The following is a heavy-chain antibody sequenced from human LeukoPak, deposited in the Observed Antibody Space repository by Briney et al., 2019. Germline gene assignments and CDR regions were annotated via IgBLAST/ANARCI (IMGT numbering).Heavy chain of an antibody. V-gene: IGHV3-21*04. CDR1: GFTFSIYT. CDR3: ARGVRPVAMRNYFDY. D-gene: IGHD2-2*01. CDR2: ISSSSSYI. J-gene: IGHJ4*02. Sequence: PWGSLRLSCAASGFTFSIYTMNWVRQAPGKGLEWVSSISSSSSYIYYGDSVKGRFTISRDNAKNSLYLQMNSLRAEDTAVYYCARGVRPVAMRNYFDYWGQGTLVTVSS.